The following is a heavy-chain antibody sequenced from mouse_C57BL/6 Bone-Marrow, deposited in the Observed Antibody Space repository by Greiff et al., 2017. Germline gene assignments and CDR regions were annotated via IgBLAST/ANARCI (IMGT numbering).Heavy chain of an antibody. V-gene: IGHV14-4*01. Sequence: VQLQQSGAELVRPGASVKLSCTASGFNITDDYMHWVKQRPEQGLEWIGWFDPENGDTEYASKFQGKATITADTSSNTAYLQLSSLTSEDTAVYYCALPCYFDYWGQGTTLTVSS. J-gene: IGHJ2*01. D-gene: IGHD5-5*01. CDR3: ALPCYFDY. CDR2: FDPENGDT. CDR1: GFNITDDY.